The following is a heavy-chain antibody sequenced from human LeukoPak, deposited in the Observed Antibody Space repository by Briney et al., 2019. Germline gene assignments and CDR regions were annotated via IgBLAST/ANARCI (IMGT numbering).Heavy chain of an antibody. J-gene: IGHJ6*03. D-gene: IGHD4-17*01. CDR3: ARGRVTTIANYYYYYIDV. V-gene: IGHV6-1*01. CDR1: GDSVSSNSAA. Sequence: PSQTLSLTCAISGDSVSSNSAAWTWIRQSPSRGLEWLGRTYYRSKWYNDYEVSVQSRITINPDTSKNQFSLQLNPVTPEDTAVYYCARGRVTTIANYYYYYIDVWGKGTTVTVSS. CDR2: TYYRSKWYN.